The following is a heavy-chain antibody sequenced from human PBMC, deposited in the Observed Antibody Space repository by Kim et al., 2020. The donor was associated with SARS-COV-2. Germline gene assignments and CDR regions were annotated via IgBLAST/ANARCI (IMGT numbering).Heavy chain of an antibody. D-gene: IGHD2-2*01. CDR2: IYYSGST. J-gene: IGHJ6*03. CDR1: GGSISSYY. V-gene: IGHV4-59*01. CDR3: ARALYCSSISCYENYYYMDV. Sequence: SETLSLTCTVSGGSISSYYWSWIRQPPGKGLEWIGYIYYSGSTNYNPSLKSRVTISVDTSKKQFSLKLSSVTAADTAVYYCARALYCSSISCYENYYYMDVWGEGTTVTVSS.